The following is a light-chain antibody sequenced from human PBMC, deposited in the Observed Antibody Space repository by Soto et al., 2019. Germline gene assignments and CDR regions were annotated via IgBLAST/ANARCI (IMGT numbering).Light chain of an antibody. CDR1: QSVSSN. Sequence: EIVITQSPITLSVSPGEKGTLSCRASQSVSSNLAWYQQKPGQVPRLLIYDTSNRATGIPARFSGSGSGTDFTLSISSLAPEDFAVYYCQHRSNWPPGFGQGTRLEIK. CDR2: DTS. CDR3: QHRSNWPPG. J-gene: IGKJ5*01. V-gene: IGKV3-11*01.